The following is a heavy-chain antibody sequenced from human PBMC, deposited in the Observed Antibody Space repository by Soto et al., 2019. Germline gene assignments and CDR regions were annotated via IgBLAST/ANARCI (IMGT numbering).Heavy chain of an antibody. Sequence: PGGSLRLSCAASGFTFSNAWMSWVRQAPGKGLEWVGRIKSKTDGGTTDYAAPVKGRFTISRDDSKNTLYLQMNSLKTEDTAVYYCTTARDTAMDYYYGMDVWGQGTTVTVSS. D-gene: IGHD5-18*01. CDR3: TTARDTAMDYYYGMDV. V-gene: IGHV3-15*01. CDR2: IKSKTDGGTT. J-gene: IGHJ6*02. CDR1: GFTFSNAW.